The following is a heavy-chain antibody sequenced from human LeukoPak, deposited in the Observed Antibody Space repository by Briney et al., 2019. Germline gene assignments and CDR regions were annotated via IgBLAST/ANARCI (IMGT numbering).Heavy chain of an antibody. CDR3: ARGRSWSFDY. J-gene: IGHJ4*02. CDR1: GGSISSGDYY. Sequence: SETLSLTCTVSGGSISSGDYYWSWIRQPPGKGLEGIGYIYYSGSTYYNPSLKSRVTISVDTSKNQFSLKLSSVTAADTAVYYCARGRSWSFDYWGQGTLVTVSS. CDR2: IYYSGST. D-gene: IGHD6-13*01. V-gene: IGHV4-30-4*01.